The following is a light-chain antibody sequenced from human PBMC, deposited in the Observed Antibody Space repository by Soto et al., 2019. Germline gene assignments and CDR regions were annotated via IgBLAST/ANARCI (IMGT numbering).Light chain of an antibody. J-gene: IGKJ1*01. CDR1: QGISNY. V-gene: IGKV1-27*01. CDR3: QKYNSAPQT. CDR2: AAS. Sequence: DIQMTQSPSSLSASVGDRVTITCQASQGISNYLAWYQQKPGKVPKLLIYAASTLQSGVPSRFSGSGSGTDFTRTISRLQPEDVATYYCQKYNSAPQTFGQGTKVEIK.